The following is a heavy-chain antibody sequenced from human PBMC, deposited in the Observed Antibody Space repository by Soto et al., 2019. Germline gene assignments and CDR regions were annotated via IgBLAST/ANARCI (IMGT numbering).Heavy chain of an antibody. CDR2: IWYDGSNK. J-gene: IGHJ1*01. D-gene: IGHD6-19*01. Sequence: QVQLVESGGVVVQPGRSLRLSCAASGFTFSSYGMHWVRQAPGKGLEWVAVIWYDGSNKYYADSVKGRFTISRDNSKNTLYLQMNSLRAEDTAVYYCARGPWNRIAVAAEYFQHWGQGTLVTVSS. CDR1: GFTFSSYG. V-gene: IGHV3-33*01. CDR3: ARGPWNRIAVAAEYFQH.